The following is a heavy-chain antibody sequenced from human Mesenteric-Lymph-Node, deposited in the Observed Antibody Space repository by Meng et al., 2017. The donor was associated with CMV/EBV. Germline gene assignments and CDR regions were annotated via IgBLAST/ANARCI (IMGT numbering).Heavy chain of an antibody. CDR1: GFTFSNYW. J-gene: IGHJ3*02. V-gene: IGHV3-74*01. Sequence: GESLKISCAASGFTFSNYWMHWVRQAPGKGLVWVSRIKTDGRDTSYADSVKGRFTISRDNAKNTLYLQMNSLRAEDTAVYYCARTNYGAFDIWGQGTMVTVSS. CDR3: ARTNYGAFDI. D-gene: IGHD4/OR15-4a*01. CDR2: IKTDGRDT.